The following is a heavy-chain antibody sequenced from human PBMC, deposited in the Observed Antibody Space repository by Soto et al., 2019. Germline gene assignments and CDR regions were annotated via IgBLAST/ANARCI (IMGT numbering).Heavy chain of an antibody. CDR3: GRVSEAVGYYYYGMDV. Sequence: QVQLVQSGAEVEKPGSSVKVSCKASGGTFSSYAIRWVRQAPGQGLEWMGGIIPIFGTANYAQRFQGSVTITADESTSTAYMELSSLRSEDTAVYYCGRVSEAVGYYYYGMDVWGQGTTVTVSS. J-gene: IGHJ6*02. CDR2: IIPIFGTA. CDR1: GGTFSSYA. V-gene: IGHV1-69*01.